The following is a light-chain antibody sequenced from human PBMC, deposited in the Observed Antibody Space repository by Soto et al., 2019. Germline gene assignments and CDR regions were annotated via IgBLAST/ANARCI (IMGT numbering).Light chain of an antibody. CDR1: QSISSW. V-gene: IGKV1-5*01. CDR3: QQYTRYSGT. J-gene: IGKJ1*01. Sequence: DIQMTQSPSTLSASVGDRVTITCRASQSISSWLAWYQQKPGKAPKLLIYDASSLESGVPSRFSGSGSGTEFTLTISSLQPDDFATYYCQQYTRYSGTFGQGTKVEIK. CDR2: DAS.